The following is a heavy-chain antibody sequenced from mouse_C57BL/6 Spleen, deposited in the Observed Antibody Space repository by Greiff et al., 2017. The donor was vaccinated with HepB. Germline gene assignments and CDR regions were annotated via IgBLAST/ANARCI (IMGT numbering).Heavy chain of an antibody. Sequence: QVQLQQPGAELVRPGTSVKLSCKASGYTFTSYWMHWVKQRPGQGLEWIGVIDPSDSYTNYNQKFKGKATLTVDTSTSTAYMQLSSLTSEDSAVLDCERPSLDYWGQGTTLTVSS. J-gene: IGHJ2*01. CDR1: GYTFTSYW. V-gene: IGHV1-59*01. CDR2: IDPSDSYT. D-gene: IGHD1-2*01. CDR3: ERPSLDY.